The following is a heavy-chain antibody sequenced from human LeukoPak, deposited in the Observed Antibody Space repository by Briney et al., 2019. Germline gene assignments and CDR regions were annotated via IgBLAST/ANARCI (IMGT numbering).Heavy chain of an antibody. J-gene: IGHJ4*02. V-gene: IGHV4-39*02. D-gene: IGHD3-22*01. CDR2: IYYSGST. Sequence: SETLSLTCTVSGGSISSSSYYWGWIRQPPGKGLEWIGSIYYSGSTYYNPSLKSRVTISVDTSKNQFSLKLSSVTAADTAVYYCAKEGYYYDSSTSGWIPYYFDYWGQGTLVTVSS. CDR1: GGSISSSSYY. CDR3: AKEGYYYDSSTSGWIPYYFDY.